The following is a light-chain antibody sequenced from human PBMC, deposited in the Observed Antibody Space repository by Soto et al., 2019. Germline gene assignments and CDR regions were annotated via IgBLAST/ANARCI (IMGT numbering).Light chain of an antibody. CDR2: EVS. Sequence: QSVLTQPASVSGSPGQSITISCTRTSSDVGAYTSVSWYQQHPGKAPKLIIYEVSNRPPGISTRFSGSKSASTASLTISGLQAEDEAHYYCSSYTSDNRDYVFGTGTKVTVL. V-gene: IGLV2-14*01. J-gene: IGLJ1*01. CDR3: SSYTSDNRDYV. CDR1: SSDVGAYTS.